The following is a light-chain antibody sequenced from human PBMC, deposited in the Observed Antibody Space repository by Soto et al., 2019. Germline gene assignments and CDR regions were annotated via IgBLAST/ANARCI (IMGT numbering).Light chain of an antibody. CDR1: QTIGNW. Sequence: DIQMTQSPSTLPASVGDRVTITCRASQTIGNWLAWYQQKPGKVPKLLIYNASTLESGAPSRFSGSGSGTEFTLTSSSLQPDDFATYYCQQCNLYWTFGQGTKVEIK. CDR3: QQCNLYWT. CDR2: NAS. V-gene: IGKV1-5*03. J-gene: IGKJ1*01.